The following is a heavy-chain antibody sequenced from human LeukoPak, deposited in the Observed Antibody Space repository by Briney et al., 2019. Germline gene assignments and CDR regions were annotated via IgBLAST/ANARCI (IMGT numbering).Heavy chain of an antibody. D-gene: IGHD6-19*01. J-gene: IGHJ4*02. CDR2: ISGTGGDT. CDR3: ATRAGVAVGGTVADY. V-gene: IGHV3-23*01. CDR1: GFTFTSHA. Sequence: GGSLRLSCTTSGFTFTSHAMTWARQAPGKGREWVSSISGTGGDTYYAQSVRGRFTISRDNSKNMLYLQMKSLRVDDTAIYYCATRAGVAVGGTVADYWGEGTLVTVSS.